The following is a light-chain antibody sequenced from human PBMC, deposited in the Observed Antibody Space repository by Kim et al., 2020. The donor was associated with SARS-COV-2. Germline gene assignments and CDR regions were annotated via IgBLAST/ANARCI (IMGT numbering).Light chain of an antibody. CDR3: QQSNSYPWT. V-gene: IGKV1-12*01. CDR2: AAS. J-gene: IGKJ1*01. CDR1: QGVNKY. Sequence: DIQMTQSPSSVSASVGDTVTITCRASQGVNKYLAWYRQKPGTAPKLLIYAASSLHSGVPSRFSGSGSGTDFTLTITSLQPEDFATYYCQQSNSYPWTFGQGTKV.